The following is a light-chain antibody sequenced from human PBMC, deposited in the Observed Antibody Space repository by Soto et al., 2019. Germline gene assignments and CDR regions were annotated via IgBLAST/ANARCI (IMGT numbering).Light chain of an antibody. CDR1: QSLLHSNGYNY. CDR3: MQALETAPWT. V-gene: IGKV2-28*01. J-gene: IGKJ1*01. Sequence: DIVLTQSPLYLPVTPGEPASISCRSSQSLLHSNGYNYLDWYLQRPGQSPHLLIYQTSNRSSGVPDRFSGSGSGRDFTLRISRVESKDVGVYYCMQALETAPWTFGQGTKVDIK. CDR2: QTS.